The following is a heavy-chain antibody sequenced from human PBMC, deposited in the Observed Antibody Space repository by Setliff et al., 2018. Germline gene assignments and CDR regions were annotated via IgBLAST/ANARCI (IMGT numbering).Heavy chain of an antibody. J-gene: IGHJ4*02. Sequence: GGSLRLSCAASGFTFTSYAMRWVRQAPGKGLEWVSSISGSGGSTYYADSVKGRFTISRDNSKNTLYLQMNSLRAEDTAVYYCAKDRRPTIAVAGTLLNGYFDYWGQGTLVTVSS. CDR3: AKDRRPTIAVAGTLLNGYFDY. V-gene: IGHV3-23*01. CDR1: GFTFTSYA. CDR2: ISGSGGST. D-gene: IGHD6-19*01.